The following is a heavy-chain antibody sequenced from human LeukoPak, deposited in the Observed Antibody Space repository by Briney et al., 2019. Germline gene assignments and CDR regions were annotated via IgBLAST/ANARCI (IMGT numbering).Heavy chain of an antibody. V-gene: IGHV3-15*01. CDR2: IKSKTDGGTT. J-gene: IGHJ4*02. CDR1: AFTISNAW. CDR3: RYSSSSGLDY. D-gene: IGHD6-6*01. Sequence: GGSLRLSCAASAFTISNAWMSCVRQAPGKGREWVGRIKSKTDGGTTDYAAPVKGRFTISRDDSKNTLYPQMNSLKTEDTAVYYCRYSSSSGLDYWGQGTLVTVSS.